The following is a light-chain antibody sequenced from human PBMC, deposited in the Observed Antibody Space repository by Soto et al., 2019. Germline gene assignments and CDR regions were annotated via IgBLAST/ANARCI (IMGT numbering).Light chain of an antibody. Sequence: EIVLTQSPGTLSLSPGERATLSCRASQSFHTNYLAWYQQRPGQAPRLLIYGASNRASGIPERFSGSGSGTDVTLTINRLEPEDSAVYFCQQYGSSPGFTFGGGTKIEIK. V-gene: IGKV3-20*01. CDR3: QQYGSSPGFT. CDR1: QSFHTNY. J-gene: IGKJ4*01. CDR2: GAS.